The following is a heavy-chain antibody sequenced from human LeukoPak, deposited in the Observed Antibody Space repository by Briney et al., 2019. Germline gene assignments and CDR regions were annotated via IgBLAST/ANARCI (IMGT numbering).Heavy chain of an antibody. D-gene: IGHD3-9*01. CDR2: ISGSGGST. J-gene: IGHJ4*02. CDR1: GFTFSSYA. V-gene: IGHV3-23*01. Sequence: GGSLRLSCAASGFTFSSYAMSWVRQAPGKGLEWVSAISGSGGSTYYADSVKGRFTISRDNSKNTLYLQMNSLRAEDTAVYYCAREGTSVLRYFDWPYFDYWGQGTLVTVSS. CDR3: AREGTSVLRYFDWPYFDY.